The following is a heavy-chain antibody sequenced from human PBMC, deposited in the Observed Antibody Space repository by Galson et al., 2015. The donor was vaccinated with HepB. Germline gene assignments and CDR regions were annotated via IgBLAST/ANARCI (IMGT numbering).Heavy chain of an antibody. V-gene: IGHV1-24*01. D-gene: IGHD6-13*01. CDR3: ATSIAAVSPHFDY. CDR2: FDPEDGET. J-gene: IGHJ4*02. CDR1: GYTLTELS. Sequence: SVKVSCKVSGYTLTELSMHWVRQAPGRGLEWMGGFDPEDGETIYAQKFQGRVTMTEDTSTDTAYMELSSLRSEDTAVYYCATSIAAVSPHFDYWGQGTLVTVSS.